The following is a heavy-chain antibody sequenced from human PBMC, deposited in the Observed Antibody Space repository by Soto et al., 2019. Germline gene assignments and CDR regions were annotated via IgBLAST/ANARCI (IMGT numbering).Heavy chain of an antibody. J-gene: IGHJ4*02. V-gene: IGHV3-21*01. CDR1: GFTFSSYS. Sequence: GGSLRLSCAASGFTFSSYSMNWVRQAPGKGLEWVSSISSSSSYIYYADSVKGRFTISRDNAKNSLYLQMNSLRAEDTAVYYCARDSANVESSQRDFDYWGQGTLVTVSS. CDR3: ARDSANVESSQRDFDY. D-gene: IGHD6-6*01. CDR2: ISSSSSYI.